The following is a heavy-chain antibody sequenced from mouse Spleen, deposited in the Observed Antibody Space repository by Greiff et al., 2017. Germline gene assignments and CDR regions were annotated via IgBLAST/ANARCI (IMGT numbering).Heavy chain of an antibody. Sequence: EVQLQQSGPELVKPGASVKISCKASGYTFTDYYMNWVKQSHGKSLEWIGDINPNNGGTSYNQKFKGKATLTVDKSSSTAYMELRSLTSEDSAVYYCARGGYGNYERKWFAYWGQGTLVTVSA. CDR2: INPNNGGT. D-gene: IGHD2-1*01. J-gene: IGHJ3*01. V-gene: IGHV1-26*01. CDR3: ARGGYGNYERKWFAY. CDR1: GYTFTDYY.